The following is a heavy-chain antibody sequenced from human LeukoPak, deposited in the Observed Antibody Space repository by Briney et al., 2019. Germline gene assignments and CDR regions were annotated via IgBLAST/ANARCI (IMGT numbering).Heavy chain of an antibody. D-gene: IGHD2-2*01. CDR1: GFTFSSYA. V-gene: IGHV3-23*01. J-gene: IGHJ4*02. CDR2: ISGSGGST. CDR3: AKDPDIVVVPAALDY. Sequence: GGSLRLSCAASGFTFSSYAMSWVRQAPGKGLEWVSAISGSGGSTYYADSVKGRFTISRDNSKNTLNLQMNSLRAEDTAVYYCAKDPDIVVVPAALDYWGQGTLVTVSS.